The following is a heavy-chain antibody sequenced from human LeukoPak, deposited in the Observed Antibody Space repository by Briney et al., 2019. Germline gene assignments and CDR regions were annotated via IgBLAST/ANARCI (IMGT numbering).Heavy chain of an antibody. J-gene: IGHJ4*02. D-gene: IGHD2-21*02. Sequence: TGGSLRLSCAASGFTFSSYAMSWVRQAPGKGLEWVSAITGSGSGTYYADSVKGRFTISRDNSKNTLYLQMNSLRAEDTAVYYCAILTLVTGGFFDYWGQGTLVTVSS. CDR1: GFTFSSYA. V-gene: IGHV3-23*01. CDR2: ITGSGSGT. CDR3: AILTLVTGGFFDY.